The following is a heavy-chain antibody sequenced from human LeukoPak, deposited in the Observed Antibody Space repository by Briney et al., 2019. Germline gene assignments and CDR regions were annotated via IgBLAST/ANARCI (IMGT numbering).Heavy chain of an antibody. CDR2: IGAGGGRT. V-gene: IGHV3-23*01. CDR3: ARADGDHLFYYYMDV. D-gene: IGHD1-14*01. CDR1: GFTFPSYA. Sequence: PGGSLRLSCAASGFTFPSYAMNWVRQAPGRGLEWVSGIGAGGGRTKIADSVKGRFTISRGNSKNTLFLQMDSLRPDDTAIYYCARADGDHLFYYYMDVWGKGTTVTVSS. J-gene: IGHJ6*03.